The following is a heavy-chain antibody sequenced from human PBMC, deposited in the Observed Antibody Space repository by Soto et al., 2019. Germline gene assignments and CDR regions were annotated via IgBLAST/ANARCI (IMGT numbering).Heavy chain of an antibody. Sequence: PSETLSLTCTVSGGYVSSTSYYWGWIRQPPGKGLEWIGSIYYTGSPYYNPSLKSRVTISVDTSKNQFSLKLSSVTAADTAVYNCASCPGILGWFDPWGQGTLVTVSS. J-gene: IGHJ5*02. CDR2: IYYTGSP. CDR1: GGYVSSTSYY. CDR3: ASCPGILGWFDP. D-gene: IGHD6-13*01. V-gene: IGHV4-39*01.